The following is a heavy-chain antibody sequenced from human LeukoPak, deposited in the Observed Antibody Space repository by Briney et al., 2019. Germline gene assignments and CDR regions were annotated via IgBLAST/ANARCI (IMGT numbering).Heavy chain of an antibody. CDR1: GGTFISYA. CDR2: IIPIFGTA. J-gene: IGHJ4*02. Sequence: SVKVSCKASGGTFISYAISWVRQAPGQGVEWMGGIIPIFGTANYAQKFQGRVTITADESPSTAYMELSSLRSEDTAVYYCARDHGGNSEFDYWGQGTLVTVSS. CDR3: ARDHGGNSEFDY. V-gene: IGHV1-69*13. D-gene: IGHD4-23*01.